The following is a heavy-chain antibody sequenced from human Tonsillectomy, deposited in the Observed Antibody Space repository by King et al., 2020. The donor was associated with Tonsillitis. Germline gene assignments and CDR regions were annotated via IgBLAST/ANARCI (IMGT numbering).Heavy chain of an antibody. V-gene: IGHV1-2*02. D-gene: IGHD4-11*01. CDR2: INPNSGGT. CDR1: GYTFTGYY. J-gene: IGHJ4*02. Sequence: QLVQSGAEVKKPGASVKVSCKASGYTFTGYYMHWVRQAPGQGLEWMGWINPNSGGTNYAQKFQGRVTMTRDTSISTAYMELSRLRSDDTALYYCARDLFHGMTTLSFDYWGQRPLVTVSS. CDR3: ARDLFHGMTTLSFDY.